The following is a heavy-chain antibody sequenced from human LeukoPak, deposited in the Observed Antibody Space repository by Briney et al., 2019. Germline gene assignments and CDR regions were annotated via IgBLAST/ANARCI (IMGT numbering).Heavy chain of an antibody. V-gene: IGHV2-5*02. CDR1: GFSLRTSGVG. Sequence: ESGPTLFKPTQTLTLTCTFSGFSLRTSGVGVGWIRQPPGKALEWLALIYWDDDKRYSPSLKSRLTITKDTSKNQVVLTMTNMDPVDTATYYCAQVGSWDAFDIWGQGTMVTVSS. CDR2: IYWDDDK. CDR3: AQVGSWDAFDI. J-gene: IGHJ3*02. D-gene: IGHD3-10*01.